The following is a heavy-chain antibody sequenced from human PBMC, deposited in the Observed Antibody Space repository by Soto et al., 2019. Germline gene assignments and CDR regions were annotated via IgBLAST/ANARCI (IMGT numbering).Heavy chain of an antibody. D-gene: IGHD6-6*01. V-gene: IGHV4-59*08. J-gene: IGHJ4*02. CDR3: ASWPTGALPYFDS. Sequence: SETLSLTCTVSVDSISSYYLTWIRQPPGKGLEWIGYIYYTGSTTYNPSLKSRAIISIATSKNQFSLKMRSVTAADTAVYYCASWPTGALPYFDSWGQGTLVTVSS. CDR1: VDSISSYY. CDR2: IYYTGST.